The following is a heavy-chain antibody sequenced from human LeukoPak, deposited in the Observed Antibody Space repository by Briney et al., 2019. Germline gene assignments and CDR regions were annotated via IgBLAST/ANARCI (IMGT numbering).Heavy chain of an antibody. D-gene: IGHD3-3*01. CDR1: GGSITSSTYY. Sequence: SETLSLTCAVSGGSITSSTYYWGWIRQPPGKGLEWIGSIYYSGSTYYNPSLKSRVTISVDTSNNQFSLKLSSVTAADTAVYYCARQSYDFWSGYFLSEMEGHQRQNAFDIWGQGTMVTVSS. V-gene: IGHV4-39*07. CDR2: IYYSGST. J-gene: IGHJ3*02. CDR3: ARQSYDFWSGYFLSEMEGHQRQNAFDI.